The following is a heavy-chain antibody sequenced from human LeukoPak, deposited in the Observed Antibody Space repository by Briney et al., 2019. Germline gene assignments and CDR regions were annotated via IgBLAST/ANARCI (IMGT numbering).Heavy chain of an antibody. CDR2: ISYDGSNK. CDR1: GFTFSSYG. Sequence: GGSLRLSCAASGFTFSSYGMHWVRQAPGKGLEWVAVISYDGSNKYYADSVKGRFTISRDNSKNTLYLQMNSLRAEDTAVYYCVGLLGGSFDYWGQGTLVTVSS. CDR3: VGLLGGSFDY. J-gene: IGHJ4*02. V-gene: IGHV3-30*03. D-gene: IGHD3-16*01.